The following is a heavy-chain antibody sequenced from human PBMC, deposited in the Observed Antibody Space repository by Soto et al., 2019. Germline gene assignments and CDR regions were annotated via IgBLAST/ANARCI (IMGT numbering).Heavy chain of an antibody. D-gene: IGHD3-3*01. Sequence: ASVKVSCKASGYTFTSYDITWVRQATGQGLEWMGWMNPNSGNTGYTQKFQGRVTMTRNTSISTAYMELTSLRSEDTAVYYCARVTYSSYYDFWSGPYYYYGMDVWGQGTTVTVSS. J-gene: IGHJ6*02. CDR2: MNPNSGNT. CDR1: GYTFTSYD. CDR3: ARVTYSSYYDFWSGPYYYYGMDV. V-gene: IGHV1-8*01.